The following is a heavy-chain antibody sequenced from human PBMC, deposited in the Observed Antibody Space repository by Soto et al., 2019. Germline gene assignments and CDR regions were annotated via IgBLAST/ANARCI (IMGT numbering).Heavy chain of an antibody. CDR2: INAGNGNT. CDR1: GYTFTSYA. V-gene: IGHV1-3*01. D-gene: IGHD4-4*01. CDR3: ASSYSNYALVDYYYSGMDV. J-gene: IGHJ6*02. Sequence: QVQLVQSGAEVKKPGASVKVSCKASGYTFTSYAMHWVRQAPGQRLEWMGWINAGNGNTKYSQKFQGRVTITRDTSAITAYMALSSLRSEDTAVYYCASSYSNYALVDYYYSGMDVWGQGTTVTVSS.